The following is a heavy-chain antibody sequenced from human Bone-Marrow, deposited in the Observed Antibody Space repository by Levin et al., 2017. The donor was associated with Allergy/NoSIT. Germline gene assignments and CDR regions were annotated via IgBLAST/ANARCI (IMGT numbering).Heavy chain of an antibody. CDR1: DYTFTMYA. V-gene: IGHV1-18*01. CDR2: ISPHNGET. Sequence: ASVKVSCKASDYTFTMYAISWVRQAPGQGLEWMGWISPHNGETNFAQKVQGRITLTTDRSTRTAYMELRSLRSDDTAIYYCARMGGKYCTDSSCPNGFDSWGQGTKVTVSS. CDR3: ARMGGKYCTDSSCPNGFDS. D-gene: IGHD6-6*01. J-gene: IGHJ4*02.